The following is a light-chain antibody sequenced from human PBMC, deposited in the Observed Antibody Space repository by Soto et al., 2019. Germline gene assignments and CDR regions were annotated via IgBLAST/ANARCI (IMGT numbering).Light chain of an antibody. CDR2: EVS. Sequence: QSALTHPPSASGSPGQSVTISCTGTSSDVGGYNYVSWYQQHPGKAPKLMIYEVSKRPAGVPDRFSGSKSGNTASLTVSGLQAEDEADYYCSSYAGSNSYVFGIGTKVTVL. CDR3: SSYAGSNSYV. J-gene: IGLJ1*01. V-gene: IGLV2-8*01. CDR1: SSDVGGYNY.